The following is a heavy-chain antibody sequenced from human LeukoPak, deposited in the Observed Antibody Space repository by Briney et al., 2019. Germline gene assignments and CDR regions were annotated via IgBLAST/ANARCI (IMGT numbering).Heavy chain of an antibody. Sequence: EGSLRLSCAASGFTFSRYWIHWVRQAPGKGLEWVSRINPDGSTTTYADSVKGRFTISRENAKNTVYLQMNSLRAEDTAFYYCARVLSGSWDWFDPWGQGTLVTVSS. D-gene: IGHD3-22*01. J-gene: IGHJ5*02. CDR1: GFTFSRYW. CDR3: ARVLSGSWDWFDP. V-gene: IGHV3-74*01. CDR2: INPDGSTT.